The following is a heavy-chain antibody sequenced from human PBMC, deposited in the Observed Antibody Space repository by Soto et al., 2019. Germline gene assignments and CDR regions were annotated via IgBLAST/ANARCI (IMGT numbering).Heavy chain of an antibody. D-gene: IGHD1-1*01. J-gene: IGHJ4*02. V-gene: IGHV3-21*01. CDR3: ARENWNGNFDY. CDR1: GFTFSSYS. CDR2: ISSSSSYI. Sequence: SLRLSCAASGFTFSSYSMNWVRQAPGKGLEWVSSISSSSSYIYYADSVKGRFTISRDNAKNSLYLQMNSLRAEDTAVYYCARENWNGNFDYWGKGTLVTVSS.